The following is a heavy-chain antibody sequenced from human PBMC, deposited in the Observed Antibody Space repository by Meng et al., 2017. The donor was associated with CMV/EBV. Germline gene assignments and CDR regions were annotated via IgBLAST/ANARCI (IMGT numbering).Heavy chain of an antibody. CDR3: ASVTGIGWWYFDL. Sequence: VQLVHAVAVVKRPGSSVTVPCKASGGTFSSYAYSWLRQSPGQGLGLMGGIIPIFGTANYAQKFQGRVTITADESTSTAYMEPSSLRSEDTAVYYCASVTGIGWWYFDLWGRGTLVTVSS. CDR2: IIPIFGTA. J-gene: IGHJ2*01. CDR1: GGTFSSYA. V-gene: IGHV1-69*01. D-gene: IGHD1-20*01.